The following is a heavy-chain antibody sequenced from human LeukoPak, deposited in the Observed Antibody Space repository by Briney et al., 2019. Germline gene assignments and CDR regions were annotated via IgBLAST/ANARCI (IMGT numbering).Heavy chain of an antibody. J-gene: IGHJ6*03. CDR1: GFTFSAYT. CDR3: AKDQVTMVRGVIKYYYYYMDV. Sequence: GGSLRLSCAASGFTFSAYTMNWVRQAPGKGLEWVAFIRYDGSNKYYADSVKGRFTISRDNSKNTLYLQMNSLRAEDTAVYYCAKDQVTMVRGVIKYYYYYMDVWGKGTTVTISS. D-gene: IGHD3-10*01. V-gene: IGHV3-30*02. CDR2: IRYDGSNK.